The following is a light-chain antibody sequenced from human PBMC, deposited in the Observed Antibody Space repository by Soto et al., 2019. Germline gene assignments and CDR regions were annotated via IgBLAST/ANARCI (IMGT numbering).Light chain of an antibody. V-gene: IGKV3-20*01. CDR2: GAS. CDR1: QSVSSSY. Sequence: EIVLTQSPGTLSLSPGERATLSCRASQSVSSSYLAWYQQKPGQAPWLLIYGASSRATGIPDRFSGSGSGTDFTLTISRLEPEDFAVYYCQQYGSSPRTFGPGPKVDIK. CDR3: QQYGSSPRT. J-gene: IGKJ1*01.